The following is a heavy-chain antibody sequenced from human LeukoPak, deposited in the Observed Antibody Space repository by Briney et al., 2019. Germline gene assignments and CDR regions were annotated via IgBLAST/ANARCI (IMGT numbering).Heavy chain of an antibody. Sequence: PGGSLRLSCAASGFTFSNYWMSWVRQAPGKGLEWVANIKQDGSEKYVDSVKGRFTISRDNAKNSLYLQMNSLRAEDTAVYYCARESLDYWGQGTLVTVSS. V-gene: IGHV3-7*03. CDR3: ARESLDY. CDR2: IKQDGSEK. J-gene: IGHJ4*02. CDR1: GFTFSNYW.